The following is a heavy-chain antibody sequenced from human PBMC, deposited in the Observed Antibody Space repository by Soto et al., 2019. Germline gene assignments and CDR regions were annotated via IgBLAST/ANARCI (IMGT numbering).Heavy chain of an antibody. CDR2: IKSKTDGGTT. V-gene: IGHV3-15*07. Sequence: SVSNAWMNWVRQAPGKGLEWVGRIKSKTDGGTTDYAAPVKGRFTISRDDSKNTLYLQMNSLKTEDTAVYYCTTDQDDVNPWTQLWLRGYGAFDIWGQGTMVTVSS. D-gene: IGHD5-18*01. J-gene: IGHJ3*02. CDR3: TTDQDDVNPWTQLWLRGYGAFDI. CDR1: SVSNAW.